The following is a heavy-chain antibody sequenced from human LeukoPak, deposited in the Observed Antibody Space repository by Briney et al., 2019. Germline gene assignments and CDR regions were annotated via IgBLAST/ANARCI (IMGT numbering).Heavy chain of an antibody. CDR2: ISSSGGTM. Sequence: GGSLRLSCAASGFTFSSYSMNWVRQAPGKGLEWVSYISSSGGTMDYADSVKGRFTVSRDDSKNTLYVQMNSLKTEDTAVYYCSTSISVAGLVLFDYWGQGTLVTVSS. CDR1: GFTFSSYS. V-gene: IGHV3-48*01. D-gene: IGHD6-19*01. CDR3: STSISVAGLVLFDY. J-gene: IGHJ4*02.